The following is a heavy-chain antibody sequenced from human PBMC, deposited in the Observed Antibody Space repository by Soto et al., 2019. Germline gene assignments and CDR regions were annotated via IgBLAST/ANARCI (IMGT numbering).Heavy chain of an antibody. CDR2: IYHSGST. J-gene: IGHJ5*02. CDR1: GGSISSGGYS. Sequence: KTSETLSLTCAVSGGSISSGGYSWSWIRQPPGKGLEWIGYIYHSGSTYYNPSLKSRVTISVDRSKNQFSLKLSSVTAADTAVYYCARGGGGYYDSSGWWFDPWGQGTLVTVSS. CDR3: ARGGGGYYDSSGWWFDP. V-gene: IGHV4-30-2*01. D-gene: IGHD3-22*01.